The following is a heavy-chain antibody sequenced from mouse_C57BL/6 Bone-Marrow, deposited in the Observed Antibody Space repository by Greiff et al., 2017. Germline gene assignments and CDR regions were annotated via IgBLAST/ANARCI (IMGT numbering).Heavy chain of an antibody. J-gene: IGHJ2*01. CDR1: GFTFSSYG. CDR2: ISRGGSYP. V-gene: IGHV5-6*01. CDR3: ERRVYDGYYDYFDY. D-gene: IGHD2-3*01. Sequence: EVHLVESGGDLVKPGGSLKLSCAASGFTFSSYGMSWVRQTPDQRLEWVATISRGGSYPYYPDSVKGRFTISRDKAKNTPYLQMSSLKSEDTAMYYCERRVYDGYYDYFDYWGQGTTLTVAS.